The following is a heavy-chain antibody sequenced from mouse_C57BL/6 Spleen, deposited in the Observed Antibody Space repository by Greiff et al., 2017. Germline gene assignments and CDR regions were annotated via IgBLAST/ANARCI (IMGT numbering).Heavy chain of an antibody. Sequence: VQLQQSGAELVRPGASVKLSCTASGFNINDDYMHWVKQRPEQGLEWIGWIDPENGDTESAPKFQGKATITADTSSNTAYLQLSSLTSEDTAVYYCAREGDYYYGSSHSYWYFDVWGTGTTVTVSS. D-gene: IGHD1-1*01. V-gene: IGHV14-4*01. CDR1: GFNINDDY. CDR2: IDPENGDT. CDR3: AREGDYYYGSSHSYWYFDV. J-gene: IGHJ1*03.